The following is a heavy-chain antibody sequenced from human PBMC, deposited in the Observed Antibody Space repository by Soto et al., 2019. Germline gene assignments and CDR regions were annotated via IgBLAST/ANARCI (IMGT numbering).Heavy chain of an antibody. Sequence: GAAVKVSCKTSGYNFIAYYIYWVRQAPGQGPEWMGMINPSSGATNIAQKFPGRITVTSDSSTNTAYLQLSSLRSEDAAVYYCAKYCGGDCRHFDAWGQGTRVTVSS. D-gene: IGHD2-21*02. J-gene: IGHJ4*02. CDR1: GYNFIAYY. CDR2: INPSSGAT. V-gene: IGHV1-46*01. CDR3: AKYCGGDCRHFDA.